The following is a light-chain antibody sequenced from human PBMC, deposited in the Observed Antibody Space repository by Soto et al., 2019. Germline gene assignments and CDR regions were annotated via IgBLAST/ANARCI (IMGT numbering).Light chain of an antibody. CDR3: QTCRTGIQV. J-gene: IGLJ1*01. V-gene: IGLV4-69*01. CDR2: VNSDGSH. Sequence: QLVLTQSPSASASLGASVKLTCTLSSGHSSYAIAWHQQQPEKGPRYLMKVNSDGSHSKGDGIPDRFSGSSSGAERYLTIAILLGESEVDYYCQTCRTGIQVFGTGTKLTVL. CDR1: SGHSSYA.